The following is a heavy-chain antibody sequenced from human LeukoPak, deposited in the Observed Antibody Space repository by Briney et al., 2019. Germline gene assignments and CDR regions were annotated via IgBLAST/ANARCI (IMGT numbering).Heavy chain of an antibody. J-gene: IGHJ4*02. V-gene: IGHV3-7*01. CDR3: ARGQGLLQRYYFDY. D-gene: IGHD2-15*01. CDR1: GFAFSSYA. Sequence: GGSLRLSCAASGFAFSSYAMHWVRQAPGKGLEWVANIKQGGSDKYYVDSVKGRFTISRDNAENSLFLQMNSLRAEDTAVYYCARGQGLLQRYYFDYWGQGTLVTVSS. CDR2: IKQGGSDK.